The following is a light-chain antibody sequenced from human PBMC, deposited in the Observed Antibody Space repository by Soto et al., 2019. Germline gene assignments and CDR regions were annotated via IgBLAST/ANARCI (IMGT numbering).Light chain of an antibody. V-gene: IGKV3-15*01. J-gene: IGKJ2*01. Sequence: ETVMTQSPATLSVSPGERATLSCRASQSVSSNLAWYQQKPGQAPRLLIYDASTRATGIPARFSGSGSGTEFTLTISSLQSEDFAVYYCQQYNSWPYTFGQGTKLEIK. CDR2: DAS. CDR1: QSVSSN. CDR3: QQYNSWPYT.